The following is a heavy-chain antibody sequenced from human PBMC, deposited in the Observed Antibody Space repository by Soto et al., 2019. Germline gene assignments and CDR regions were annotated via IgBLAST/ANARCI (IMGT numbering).Heavy chain of an antibody. CDR2: INPNSGST. Sequence: ASVKVSCKASGYTFTSYYMHWVRQAPGQGLEWMGIINPNSGSTNYAQKLQGRVTMTTDTSASTAYIELRSLRSDDTAVYYCARDSPPFDPWGQGTMVTVSS. CDR3: ARDSPPFDP. J-gene: IGHJ5*02. V-gene: IGHV1-46*01. CDR1: GYTFTSYY.